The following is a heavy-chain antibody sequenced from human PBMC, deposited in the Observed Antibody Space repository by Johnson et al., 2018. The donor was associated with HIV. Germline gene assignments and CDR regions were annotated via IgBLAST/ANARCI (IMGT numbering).Heavy chain of an antibody. CDR3: EREQRADGSFDL. CDR1: GFTVDDYS. V-gene: IGHV3-9*01. CDR2: ISWNRGSI. Sequence: VESGGGLVQPGGSLRLSCAASGFTVDDYSMSWVRQDPGKGLEWVSGISWNRGSIGYAHSVKGRVTISRDNTKNMRYLQMNGLRAEETAGYYCEREQRADGSFDLWGQGTMVTVSS. D-gene: IGHD6-25*01. J-gene: IGHJ3*01.